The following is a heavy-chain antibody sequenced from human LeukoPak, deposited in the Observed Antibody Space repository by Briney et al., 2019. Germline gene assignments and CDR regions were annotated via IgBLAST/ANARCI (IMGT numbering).Heavy chain of an antibody. D-gene: IGHD6-6*01. J-gene: IGHJ5*02. CDR2: ISGSGGST. CDR1: GFTFSSYA. Sequence: GGSLRLSCAASGFTFSSYAMSWVRQAPGKRLEWVSAISGSGGSTYYADSVKGRFTISRDNSKNTLYLQMNSLRAEDTAVYYCAKVYSSSWREWFDPWGQGTLVTVSS. CDR3: AKVYSSSWREWFDP. V-gene: IGHV3-23*01.